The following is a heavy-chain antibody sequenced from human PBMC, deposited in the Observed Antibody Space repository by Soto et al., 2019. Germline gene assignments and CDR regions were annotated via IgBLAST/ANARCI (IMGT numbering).Heavy chain of an antibody. Sequence: GGSLRLSCEATGFTFSSHEMNWIRQTPGKRLEWIAKISGSGSTINYADSVKGRFTISRDNVQRTLHLQMDSLRVEDTGVYYCARGGVYWGRGTLVTVSS. CDR1: GFTFSSHE. D-gene: IGHD2-8*01. J-gene: IGHJ1*01. CDR2: ISGSGSTI. V-gene: IGHV3-48*03. CDR3: ARGGVY.